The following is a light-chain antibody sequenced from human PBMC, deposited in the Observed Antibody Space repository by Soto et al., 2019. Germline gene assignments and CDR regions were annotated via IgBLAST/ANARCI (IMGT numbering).Light chain of an antibody. Sequence: DIVLTQSPGPLSLSPGERATLSCRASQSVNSRYLAWYQQKPGQAPRLLIYGTSSRATGIPDRFSGSGSGTDFTLTISSLESADFALYYCQQYGGCHWTFGQGTKVEIK. CDR1: QSVNSRY. CDR2: GTS. J-gene: IGKJ1*01. V-gene: IGKV3-20*01. CDR3: QQYGGCHWT.